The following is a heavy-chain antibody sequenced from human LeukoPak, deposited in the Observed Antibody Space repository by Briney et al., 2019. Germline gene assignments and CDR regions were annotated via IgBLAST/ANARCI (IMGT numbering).Heavy chain of an antibody. J-gene: IGHJ4*02. CDR1: GYTFTGYY. Sequence: VSVKVSCKASGYTFTGYYMHWVRQAPGQGLEWMGWINPNSGGTNYAQKFQGRVTMTRDTSISTAYMELSRLRSDDTAVYYCARGRNYYDSSGRLDYWGQGTLVTVSS. CDR3: ARGRNYYDSSGRLDY. CDR2: INPNSGGT. D-gene: IGHD3-22*01. V-gene: IGHV1-2*02.